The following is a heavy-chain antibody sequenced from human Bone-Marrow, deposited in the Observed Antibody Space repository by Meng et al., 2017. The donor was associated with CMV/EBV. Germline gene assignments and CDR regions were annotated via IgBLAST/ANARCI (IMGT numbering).Heavy chain of an antibody. CDR2: ISSSSSYI. J-gene: IGHJ6*01. CDR1: GFTFSSYS. D-gene: IGHD1-26*01. Sequence: GESLKISCAASGFTFSSYSMNWVRQAPGKGLEWVSSISSSSSYIYYADSVKGRFTISRDNSKNTLYLQMNSLRAEDTAVYYCARVEGGSYYAYYYYGMDVWGQGPTVTVSS. V-gene: IGHV3-21*01. CDR3: ARVEGGSYYAYYYYGMDV.